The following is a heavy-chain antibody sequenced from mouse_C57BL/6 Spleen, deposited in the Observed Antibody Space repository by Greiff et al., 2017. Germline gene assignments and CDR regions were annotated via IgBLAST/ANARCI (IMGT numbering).Heavy chain of an antibody. CDR2: ISSGGDYI. V-gene: IGHV5-9-1*02. D-gene: IGHD2-3*01. Sequence: DVHLVESGEGLVKPGGSLKLSCAASGFTFSSYAMSWVRQTPEKRLEWVAYISSGGDYIYYADTVKGRFTISRDNARNTLYLQMSSLKSEDTAMYYCTRDGLYFDYWGQGTTLTVSS. CDR3: TRDGLYFDY. J-gene: IGHJ2*01. CDR1: GFTFSSYA.